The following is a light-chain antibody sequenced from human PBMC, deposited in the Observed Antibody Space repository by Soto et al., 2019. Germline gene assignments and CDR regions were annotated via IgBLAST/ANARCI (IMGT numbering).Light chain of an antibody. V-gene: IGLV4-69*01. J-gene: IGLJ2*01. CDR1: SGHSNYA. CDR2: LNSDGSH. Sequence: QLVLTQSPSASASLGASVKLTCTLSSGHSNYAIAWHQQQSEKGPRYLMKLNSDGSHSKGDGIPDRFSGSSSGAERYLTISXXXXXXEADYYCQTWGSGIVVFGGGTKL. CDR3: QTWGSGIVV.